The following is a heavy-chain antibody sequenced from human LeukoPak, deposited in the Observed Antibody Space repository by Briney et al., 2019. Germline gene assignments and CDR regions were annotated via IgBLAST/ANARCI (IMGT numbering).Heavy chain of an antibody. CDR1: GGSISSSSYY. CDR3: ARGTDFDY. D-gene: IGHD1-1*01. J-gene: IGHJ4*02. V-gene: IGHV4-39*07. CDR2: IYYSGST. Sequence: SETLSLTCTVSGGSISSSSYYWGWIRQPPGKGLEWIGSIYYSGSTYYNPSLKSRVTISVDTSKNQFSLKLSSVTAADTAVYYCARGTDFDYWGQGTLVTVSS.